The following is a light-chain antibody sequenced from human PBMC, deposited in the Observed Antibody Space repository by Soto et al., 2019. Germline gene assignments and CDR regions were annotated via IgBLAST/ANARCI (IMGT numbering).Light chain of an antibody. J-gene: IGLJ1*01. CDR1: SSDVGGYNY. V-gene: IGLV2-14*01. Sequence: SALTHPASVSGSPGQSITISRTGTSSDVGGYNYVSWYQQHPGKAPKFMIYDVSNRPSGVSNRFSGSKSGNTASLTISGLQAEDEADYYCCSYTTSNTRQIVFGTGTKVTVL. CDR3: CSYTTSNTRQIV. CDR2: DVS.